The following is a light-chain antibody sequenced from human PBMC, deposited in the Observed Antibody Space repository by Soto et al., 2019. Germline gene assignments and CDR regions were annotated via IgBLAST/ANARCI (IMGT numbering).Light chain of an antibody. V-gene: IGKV3-11*01. CDR3: QQYGNSGT. CDR2: DAS. Sequence: DIVLTQSPATLSLSPGERATLSCRASQSVSSCLAWYQQNPGQAPRLLIYDASNMATGVPARVSGSGSGTDSPPTSSRLQPEDFAVYYRQQYGNSGTFGQGTKVDI. CDR1: QSVSSC. J-gene: IGKJ1*01.